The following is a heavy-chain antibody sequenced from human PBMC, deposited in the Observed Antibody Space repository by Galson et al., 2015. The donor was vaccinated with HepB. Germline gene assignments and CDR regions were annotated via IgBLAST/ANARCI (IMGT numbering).Heavy chain of an antibody. CDR2: MNPNSGNT. V-gene: IGHV1-8*01. Sequence: QSGAEVKKPGTSVKVSCKASGYTFTSYDINWVRQATGQGLEWMGWMNPNSGNTGYAQKFQGRVTMTKNTSISTAYMELSSLRSEDTAVYYCAGPLGVAGRYAFDIWGQGTMVTVSS. D-gene: IGHD6-19*01. CDR3: AGPLGVAGRYAFDI. J-gene: IGHJ3*02. CDR1: GYTFTSYD.